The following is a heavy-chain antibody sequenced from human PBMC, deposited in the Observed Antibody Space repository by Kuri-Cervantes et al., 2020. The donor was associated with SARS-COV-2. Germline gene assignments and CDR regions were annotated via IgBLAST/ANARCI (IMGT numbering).Heavy chain of an antibody. V-gene: IGHV1-2*02. Sequence: AAVKVSCKASGYTFTGYYMHWVRQAPGQGLERMGWINPNSGGTNYAQKFQGRVTMTRDTSISTAYMELSRLRSDDTAVYYCARERYDYVGGTDTGWFDPWGQGTLVTVSS. D-gene: IGHD3-16*01. CDR1: GYTFTGYY. CDR2: INPNSGGT. CDR3: ARERYDYVGGTDTGWFDP. J-gene: IGHJ5*02.